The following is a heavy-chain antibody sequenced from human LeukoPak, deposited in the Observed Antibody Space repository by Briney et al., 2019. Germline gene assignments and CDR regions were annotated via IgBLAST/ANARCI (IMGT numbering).Heavy chain of an antibody. D-gene: IGHD1-1*01. CDR2: IYYSGST. Sequence: KPSETLSLTCTVSGGSISSYYWSWIRRPPGKGLEWIGYIYYSGSTNYNPSLKSRVTISVDTSKNQFSLKLSSVTAADTAVYYCAREGVADWNAFDPWGQGTLVTVSS. CDR3: AREGVADWNAFDP. CDR1: GGSISSYY. J-gene: IGHJ5*02. V-gene: IGHV4-59*01.